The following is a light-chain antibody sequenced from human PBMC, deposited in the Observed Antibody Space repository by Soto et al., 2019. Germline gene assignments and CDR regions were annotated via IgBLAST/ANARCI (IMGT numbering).Light chain of an antibody. J-gene: IGLJ2*01. CDR2: EVS. CDR1: SSDVDTYKY. CDR3: CSYAGSTTRVQ. Sequence: QSVLTQPASVSGSPGQSVTISCTGTSSDVDTYKYVSWYQQHPGKAPKLMIYEVSYRPSGVSDRFSGSKSGNTASLTISGLQAEDEADYYCCSYAGSTTRVQFGGGTK. V-gene: IGLV2-14*01.